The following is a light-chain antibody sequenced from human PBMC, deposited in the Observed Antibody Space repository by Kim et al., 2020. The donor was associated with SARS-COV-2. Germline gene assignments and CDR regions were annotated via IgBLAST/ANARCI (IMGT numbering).Light chain of an antibody. CDR1: QSVSSSY. CDR2: GAS. V-gene: IGKV3-20*01. CDR3: QQYGSSPET. J-gene: IGKJ1*01. Sequence: SPGERATLSCRASQSVSSSYLAWYQQKPGQAPRLLIYGASSRATGIPDRFSGSGSVTDFTLTISRLEPEDFAVYYCQQYGSSPETFGQGTKVDIK.